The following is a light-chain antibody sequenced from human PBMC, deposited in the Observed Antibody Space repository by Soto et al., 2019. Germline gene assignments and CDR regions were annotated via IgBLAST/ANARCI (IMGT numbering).Light chain of an antibody. CDR1: QSISSW. Sequence: DIQMTQSPSTLSASVGDRVTITCRASQSISSWLAWYQQKPGKATKLLIYDASSLESGVPSRLSGSGSGTEFTLTNSSLQPDDFATYYCLQDYNYTLTFGG. CDR2: DAS. V-gene: IGKV1-5*01. J-gene: IGKJ4*01. CDR3: LQDYNYTLT.